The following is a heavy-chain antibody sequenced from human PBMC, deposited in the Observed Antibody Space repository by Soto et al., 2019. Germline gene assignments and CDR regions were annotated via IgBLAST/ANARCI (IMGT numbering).Heavy chain of an antibody. CDR2: IYTSGST. CDR1: GGSISSYY. J-gene: IGHJ6*02. V-gene: IGHV4-4*07. D-gene: IGHD3-22*01. CDR3: ARDSHYYDSSGPDQAYYYYGMDV. Sequence: SETLSLTCTVSGGSISSYYWSWIRQPAGKGLEWIGRIYTSGSTNYNPSLKSRVTMSVDTSKNQFSLKLSSVTAADTAVYYCARDSHYYDSSGPDQAYYYYGMDVWGQGTTVTVSS.